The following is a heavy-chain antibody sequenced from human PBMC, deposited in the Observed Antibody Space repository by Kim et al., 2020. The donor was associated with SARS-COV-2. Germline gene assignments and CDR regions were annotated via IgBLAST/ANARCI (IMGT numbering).Heavy chain of an antibody. CDR2: INPSGGST. D-gene: IGHD3-10*01. J-gene: IGHJ6*02. CDR3: AREDITMVRGVITEYYYYGMDV. CDR1: GYTFTSYY. V-gene: IGHV1-46*01. Sequence: ASVKVSCKASGYTFTSYYMHWVRQAPGQGLEWMGIINPSGGSTSYAQKFQGRVTMTRDTSTSTVYMELSSLRSEDTAVYYCAREDITMVRGVITEYYYYGMDVWGQGPTVTVSS.